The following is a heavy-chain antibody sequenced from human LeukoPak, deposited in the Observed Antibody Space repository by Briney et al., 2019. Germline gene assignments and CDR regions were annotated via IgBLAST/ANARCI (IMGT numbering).Heavy chain of an antibody. Sequence: GGSLRLSCAASGFTFSSYAMSWVRQAPGKGLEWVANIKTDGSQIYYVDSVKGRFTISRDNAKNSLYLQMNSLRAEDTAVYYCARDLNWETYWGQGTLVSVSS. CDR2: IKTDGSQI. D-gene: IGHD7-27*01. V-gene: IGHV3-7*01. CDR1: GFTFSSYA. CDR3: ARDLNWETY. J-gene: IGHJ4*02.